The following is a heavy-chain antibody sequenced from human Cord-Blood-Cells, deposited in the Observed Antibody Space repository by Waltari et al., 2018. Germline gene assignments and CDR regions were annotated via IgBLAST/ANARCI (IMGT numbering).Heavy chain of an antibody. CDR3: ARGRYYYGSGSYSGYYYYYGMDV. D-gene: IGHD3-10*01. CDR2: IYYSGST. J-gene: IGHJ6*02. Sequence: QVQLQESGPGLVKPSETLSLTCTVSGGSISSYYWSWIRQPPGKGLEWIGYIYYSGSTNYNPSLKSRVTISVDTSKNQFSLKLSSVTAADTAVYYCARGRYYYGSGSYSGYYYYYGMDVWGQGTTVTVSS. CDR1: GGSISSYY. V-gene: IGHV4-59*01.